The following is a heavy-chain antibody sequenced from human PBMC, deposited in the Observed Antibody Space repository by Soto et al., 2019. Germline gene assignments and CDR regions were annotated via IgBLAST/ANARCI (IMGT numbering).Heavy chain of an antibody. CDR2: VATYNGNT. CDR1: GYSFTSYG. CDR3: ARGTRYNSSWRYYFDY. V-gene: IGHV1-18*01. D-gene: IGHD6-13*01. J-gene: IGHJ4*02. Sequence: ASVKVSCEASGYSFTSYGITWVRQAPGQGLEWMGWVATYNGNTNYAQKLQGRVTMTTDTSTNTAYMELRSLRSDDTAVYYCARGTRYNSSWRYYFDYWGQGTLVTVSS.